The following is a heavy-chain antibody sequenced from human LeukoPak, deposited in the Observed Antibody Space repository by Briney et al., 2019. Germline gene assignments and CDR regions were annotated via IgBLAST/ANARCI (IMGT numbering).Heavy chain of an antibody. CDR1: GGSISSSSCY. Sequence: SETLSLTCTVSGGSISSSSCYWGWTRQPPGKGLEWIGSIYYSGSTYYNPSLKSRVTISVDTSKNQFSLKLSSVTAADTAVYYCARLQNWNEDYWGQGTLVTVSS. V-gene: IGHV4-39*07. CDR2: IYYSGST. D-gene: IGHD1-1*01. CDR3: ARLQNWNEDY. J-gene: IGHJ4*02.